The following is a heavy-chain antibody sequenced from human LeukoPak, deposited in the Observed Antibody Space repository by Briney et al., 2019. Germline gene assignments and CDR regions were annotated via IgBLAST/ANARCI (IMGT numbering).Heavy chain of an antibody. Sequence: SQTLSLTCAISGDSVSTNSASWNWIRQSPSRGLEWLGRTYYRSKWYNDYAVSVKSRITINPDTSKNQFSLQLDSVTPEDTAVYYCARGGYGSGHRGRGWFDPWGQGTLVTVSS. D-gene: IGHD3-10*01. J-gene: IGHJ5*02. V-gene: IGHV6-1*01. CDR1: GDSVSTNSAS. CDR2: TYYRSKWYN. CDR3: ARGGYGSGHRGRGWFDP.